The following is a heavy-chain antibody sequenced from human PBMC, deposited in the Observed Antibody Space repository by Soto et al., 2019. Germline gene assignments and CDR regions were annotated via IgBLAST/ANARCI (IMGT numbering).Heavy chain of an antibody. CDR1: GGSFSCYY. J-gene: IGHJ5*02. D-gene: IGHD3-10*01. V-gene: IGHV4-34*01. Sequence: PSETLSLTCAVYGGSFSCYYWIWIRQPPGKGLEWIGEINHSGSTNYNPSLKSRVTISVDTSKNQFSLKLSSVTAADTAVYYCARGRSTMVRGVSYWFDPWGQGTLVTVSS. CDR2: INHSGST. CDR3: ARGRSTMVRGVSYWFDP.